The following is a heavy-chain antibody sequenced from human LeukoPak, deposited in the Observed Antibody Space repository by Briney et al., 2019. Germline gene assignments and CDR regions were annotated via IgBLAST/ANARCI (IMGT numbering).Heavy chain of an antibody. CDR2: INQDGSET. J-gene: IGHJ4*02. CDR1: GFPFTNYW. CDR3: ATDRKVGAGVPRFDY. V-gene: IGHV3-7*01. Sequence: GGSLRLSCAVSGFPFTNYWMIWVRQAPGKRPEWVGNINQDGSETNYVDSVKGRFSMSRDNAKTSLYLQMNSLRAEDTAVYYCATDRKVGAGVPRFDYWGQGALVTVPS. D-gene: IGHD1-26*01.